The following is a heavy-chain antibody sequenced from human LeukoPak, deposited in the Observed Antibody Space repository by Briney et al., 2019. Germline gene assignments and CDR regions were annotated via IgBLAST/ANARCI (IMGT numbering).Heavy chain of an antibody. CDR3: ARHDSLGRLVPGVQLERRELYNRFDP. J-gene: IGHJ5*02. CDR1: GYSFTSYW. V-gene: IGHV5-51*01. CDR2: IYPGDSDT. D-gene: IGHD1-1*01. Sequence: GESLKISCKGSGYSFTSYWIGWVRQMPGKGLEWMGIIYPGDSDTRYSPSFQGQVTISADKSISTAYLQWSSLKASDTAMYYCARHDSLGRLVPGVQLERRELYNRFDPWGQGTLVTVSS.